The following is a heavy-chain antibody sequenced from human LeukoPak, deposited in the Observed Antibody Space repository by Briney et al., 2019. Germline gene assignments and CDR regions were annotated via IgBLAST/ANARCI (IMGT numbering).Heavy chain of an antibody. CDR2: IYYSGST. V-gene: IGHV4-31*03. D-gene: IGHD6-19*01. CDR3: ARSVQWLVVDY. CDR1: GGSISSGGYY. Sequence: SQTLSLTCTVSGGSISSGGYYWSWIRQHPGKGLEWIGYIYYSGSTYYNPSLKSRVTISVDTSKNQFSLELSSVTAADTAVYYCARSVQWLVVDYWGQGTLVTVSS. J-gene: IGHJ4*02.